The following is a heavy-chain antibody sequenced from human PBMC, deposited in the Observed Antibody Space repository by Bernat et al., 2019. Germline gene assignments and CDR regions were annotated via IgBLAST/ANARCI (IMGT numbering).Heavy chain of an antibody. Sequence: QVQLVQSGAEVKKPGASVKVSCKASGYTFTSYYMHWVRQAPGQGLEWMGIINPSGGSTSYTQKFQGRVTMTRDTSTSTVYMELSSMRSEDTAVYYCARDTSTVTILSAFGIWGQGTMVTVSS. D-gene: IGHD4-17*01. CDR1: GYTFTSYY. J-gene: IGHJ3*02. CDR3: ARDTSTVTILSAFGI. CDR2: INPSGGST. V-gene: IGHV1-46*01.